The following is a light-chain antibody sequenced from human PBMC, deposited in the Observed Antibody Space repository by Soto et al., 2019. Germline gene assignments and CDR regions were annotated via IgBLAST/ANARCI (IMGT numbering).Light chain of an antibody. CDR3: QQYCNARPIT. Sequence: ESELTQSPCTLPMPPGERATLSCRASQSVSSSYLAWYQQKPGQAPRLLIYGAFSRATGIPDRFSGSGSGTDFTLTISRREPEDFAVYYCQQYCNARPITFGQGTLVEIK. V-gene: IGKV3-20*01. J-gene: IGKJ5*01. CDR2: GAF. CDR1: QSVSSSY.